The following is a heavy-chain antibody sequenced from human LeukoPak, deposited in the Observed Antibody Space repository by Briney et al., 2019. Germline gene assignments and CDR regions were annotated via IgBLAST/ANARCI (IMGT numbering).Heavy chain of an antibody. CDR2: IGTAGDT. CDR3: ARGDSSSSAPYYYYGMDV. D-gene: IGHD6-6*01. J-gene: IGHJ6*02. CDR1: GFTFSSYD. Sequence: PGGSLRLSCAASGFTFSSYDMHWVRHATGKGLEWVSAIGTAGDTYYPGSVKGRFTISRENAKNSLYLQMNSLRAGDTAVYYCARGDSSSSAPYYYYGMDVWGQGTTVTVSS. V-gene: IGHV3-13*01.